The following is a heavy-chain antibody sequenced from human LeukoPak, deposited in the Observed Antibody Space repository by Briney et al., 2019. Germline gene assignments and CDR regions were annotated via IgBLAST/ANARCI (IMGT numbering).Heavy chain of an antibody. D-gene: IGHD3-22*01. J-gene: IGHJ4*02. CDR1: GFTFSSYA. CDR3: TTDLDYYDSSGYYYRED. Sequence: GGSLRLSCEASGFTFSSYAMSWVRQAPGKGLEWVGRIKSKTDGGTTDYAAPVKGRFTISRDDSKNTLYLQMNSLKTEDTAVYYCTTDLDYYDSSGYYYREDWGQGTLVTVSS. V-gene: IGHV3-15*01. CDR2: IKSKTDGGTT.